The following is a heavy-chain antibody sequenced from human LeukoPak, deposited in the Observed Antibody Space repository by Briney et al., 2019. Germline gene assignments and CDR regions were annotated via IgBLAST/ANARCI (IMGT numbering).Heavy chain of an antibody. CDR3: ARDPSGWYFGDMSMDV. CDR1: GFTFSSYS. Sequence: GGSLRLSCAASGFTFSSYSMNWVRQAPGKGLEWVSYISSSSSTIYYADSVKGRFTISRNNAKNSLYLQMNSLRAEDTAVYYCARDPSGWYFGDMSMDVWGQGTTVTVSS. D-gene: IGHD6-19*01. J-gene: IGHJ6*02. V-gene: IGHV3-48*04. CDR2: ISSSSSTI.